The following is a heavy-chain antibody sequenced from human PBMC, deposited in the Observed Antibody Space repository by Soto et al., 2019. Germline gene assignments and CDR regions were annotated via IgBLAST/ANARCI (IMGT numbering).Heavy chain of an antibody. Sequence: DVQLVESGGGLAQPGGSLRLSCVGSGFTFSSYWMHWVRQAPGKGLVWVSRINADGSTTNYADSVKGRFTVSRDNDKNAVDLHMNSLRDEDAAVYVGARAGWYRFDCWCQGTLLTVSP. CDR1: GFTFSSYW. CDR3: ARAGWYRFDC. J-gene: IGHJ4*02. D-gene: IGHD2-15*01. CDR2: INADGSTT. V-gene: IGHV3-74*01.